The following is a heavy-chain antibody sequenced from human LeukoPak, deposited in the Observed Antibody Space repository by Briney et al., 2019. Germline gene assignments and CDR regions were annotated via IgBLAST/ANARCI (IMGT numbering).Heavy chain of an antibody. D-gene: IGHD3-16*02. CDR1: GYSVSSGYY. V-gene: IGHV4-38-2*01. CDR2: IFHSGST. J-gene: IGHJ3*02. CDR3: ARHSQWGVIPWTFDR. Sequence: PSETLSLTYSVSGYSVSSGYYWGWIRQPPGKGLEWIGTIFHSGSTYYNPSLKSRVTISVDASKNRFSLKLSSVTAADTAVYYCARHSQWGVIPWTFDRWGQGTMVTVSS.